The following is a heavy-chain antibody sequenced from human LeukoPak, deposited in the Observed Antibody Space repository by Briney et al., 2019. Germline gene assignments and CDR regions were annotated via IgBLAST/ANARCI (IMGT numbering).Heavy chain of an antibody. J-gene: IGHJ5*02. V-gene: IGHV1-8*01. CDR3: SRGSVAGTNWFDH. D-gene: IGHD6-19*01. CDR1: GYTFTSYD. CDR2: MNPNSGNT. Sequence: ASVKVSCKASGYTFTSYDINWVRQATGQGLEWMGWMNPNSGNTGYAQKFQGKVTMTMNTSISTAYMELSSLRSEDTAVYYCSRGSVAGTNWFDHWGQGTLVTVSS.